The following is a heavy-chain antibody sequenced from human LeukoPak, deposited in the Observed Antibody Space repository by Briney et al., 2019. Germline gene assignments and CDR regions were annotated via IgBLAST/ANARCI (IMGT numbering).Heavy chain of an antibody. Sequence: SETLSLTCTVSGGSISSYYWSWIRQPPGKGLEWIGYIYYSGSTNYNPSLKSRVTISVDTSKNQFSLKLSSVTAADTAVYYCARVSRRYVWGSYRSNWFDPWGQGTLVTVSS. V-gene: IGHV4-59*01. CDR2: IYYSGST. CDR3: ARVSRRYVWGSYRSNWFDP. J-gene: IGHJ5*02. D-gene: IGHD3-16*02. CDR1: GGSISSYY.